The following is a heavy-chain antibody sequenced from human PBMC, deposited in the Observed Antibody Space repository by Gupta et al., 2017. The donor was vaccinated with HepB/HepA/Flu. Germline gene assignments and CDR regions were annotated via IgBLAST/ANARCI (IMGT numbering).Heavy chain of an antibody. CDR2: IIPILGTT. V-gene: IGHV1-69*08. CDR1: GGTFSSHT. CDR3: ARGSRYCRSTSCYLGTQYYYGMDV. J-gene: IGHJ6*02. Sequence: QVQLVQSGAEVKKPGSSVKVSCKASGGTFSSHTITWVRQAPGQGPEWMGRIIPILGTTTYAQKFQGRVTITADKSTATVHLELRSLRSEDTAVYYCARGSRYCRSTSCYLGTQYYYGMDVWGQGTTVTVSS. D-gene: IGHD2-2*01.